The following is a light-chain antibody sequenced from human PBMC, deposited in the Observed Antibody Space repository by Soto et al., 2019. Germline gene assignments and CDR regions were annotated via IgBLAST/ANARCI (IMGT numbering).Light chain of an antibody. CDR1: QGISSY. J-gene: IGKJ2*01. V-gene: IGKV1-9*01. Sequence: SQLTQSPSSLSASVGDRVTITCRASQGISSYLAWYQQKPGKAPNLLIYAASTLQSGVPSRFSGSGSGTDFTLTIRSLQPEDFATYYCHQLNSYPRTFGQGTKLQI. CDR3: HQLNSYPRT. CDR2: AAS.